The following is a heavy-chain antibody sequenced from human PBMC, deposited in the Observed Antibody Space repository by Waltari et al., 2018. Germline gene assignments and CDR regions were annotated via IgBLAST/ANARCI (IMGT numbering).Heavy chain of an antibody. CDR2: ISSSGNPK. D-gene: IGHD1-1*01. CDR3: AASNWNDEDY. V-gene: IGHV3-48*03. CDR1: GFSFSSFE. J-gene: IGHJ4*02. Sequence: EVQLVEAGGDLVQPGGSLRLSCAASGFSFSSFEMNWVRQAPGKGLEWVSYISSSGNPKYYADSVKGRFTISRDNAQNSLYLEMNSLRADDTAVYYCAASNWNDEDYWGQGTLVTVAS.